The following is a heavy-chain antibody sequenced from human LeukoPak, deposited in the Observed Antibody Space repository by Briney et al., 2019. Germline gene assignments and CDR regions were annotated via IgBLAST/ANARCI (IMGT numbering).Heavy chain of an antibody. CDR2: IYYSGTT. V-gene: IGHV4-59*01. J-gene: IGHJ5*02. CDR3: TRGTNFGVATNWFDP. CDR1: GGSMSSYY. D-gene: IGHD3-3*01. Sequence: SETLSLTCTVSGGSMSSYYWSWIQQPPGKGLEWIGYIYYSGTTNYNPSLKSRLTISVDTSNNQFSLRLSSVTAADTAVYYCTRGTNFGVATNWFDPWGQGTLVTVSS.